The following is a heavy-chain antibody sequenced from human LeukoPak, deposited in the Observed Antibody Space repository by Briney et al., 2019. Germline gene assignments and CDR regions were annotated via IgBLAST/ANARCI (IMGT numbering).Heavy chain of an antibody. CDR3: VKGGEDAAVAPNS. CDR1: GFTFDDYA. J-gene: IGHJ4*02. CDR2: VRRDDGRT. Sequence: GGSLRLSCAASGFTFDDYAMHWVRQPPGKGLEWISLVRRDDGRTFYAGSVRGRFTISRDNRKNSLFLQMTSLRPEDTAFYYCVKGGEDAAVAPNSWGRGTLVIVSS. V-gene: IGHV3-43D*04. D-gene: IGHD3-16*01.